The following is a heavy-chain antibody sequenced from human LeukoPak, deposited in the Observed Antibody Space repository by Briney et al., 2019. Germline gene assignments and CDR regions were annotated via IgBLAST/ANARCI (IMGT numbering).Heavy chain of an antibody. V-gene: IGHV3-23*01. Sequence: GGSLRLSCAASGYTFSSHGLTWVRQAPGKGLEWVSTINGAGDNTYYAETVKGRFTISRDNSKNSLFLQMNSLRAEDTAVYSCARGIAAAGHGMDVWGQGTTVTVSS. D-gene: IGHD6-13*01. CDR3: ARGIAAAGHGMDV. CDR2: INGAGDNT. CDR1: GYTFSSHG. J-gene: IGHJ6*02.